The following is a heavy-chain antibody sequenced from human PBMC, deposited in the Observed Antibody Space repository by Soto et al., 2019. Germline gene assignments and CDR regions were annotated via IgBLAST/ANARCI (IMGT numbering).Heavy chain of an antibody. Sequence: GGSLRLSCAASGFIFSSYALSWVRQAPGERPEWVSGINTGGESFYTDSVKGRFTMSRDNSRDTLYLQMNSLRVEDTATYYCAKEVGPAGKPTFDFWGQGILVTVSS. D-gene: IGHD2-2*02. CDR2: INTGGES. J-gene: IGHJ4*02. V-gene: IGHV3-23*01. CDR3: AKEVGPAGKPTFDF. CDR1: GFIFSSYA.